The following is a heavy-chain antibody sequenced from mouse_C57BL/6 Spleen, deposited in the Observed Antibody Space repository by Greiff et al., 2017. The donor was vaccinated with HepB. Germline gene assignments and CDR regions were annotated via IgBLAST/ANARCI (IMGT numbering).Heavy chain of an antibody. J-gene: IGHJ2*01. CDR3: ARIGRSPHYFDY. Sequence: QVQLQQSGAELVKPGASVKISCKASGYAFSSYWMNWVKQRPGKGLEWIGQIYPGDGDTNYNGKFKGKATLTADKSSSTAYMQLSSLTSEDSAVYFCARIGRSPHYFDYWGQGTTLTVSS. CDR2: IYPGDGDT. CDR1: GYAFSSYW. V-gene: IGHV1-80*01.